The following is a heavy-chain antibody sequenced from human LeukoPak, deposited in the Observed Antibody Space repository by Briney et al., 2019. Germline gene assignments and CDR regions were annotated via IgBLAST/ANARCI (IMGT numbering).Heavy chain of an antibody. J-gene: IGHJ4*02. CDR3: AKKRSGSYPYYFDY. V-gene: IGHV3-48*03. Sequence: PGGSLRLSCAASGFTFSSYEMNWVRQAPGKGLEWVSYISSSGSTIYYADSVKGRFTISRDNAKNTLYLQMNSLRAEDTAVYYCAKKRSGSYPYYFDYWGQGTLVTVSS. CDR1: GFTFSSYE. CDR2: ISSSGSTI. D-gene: IGHD3-10*01.